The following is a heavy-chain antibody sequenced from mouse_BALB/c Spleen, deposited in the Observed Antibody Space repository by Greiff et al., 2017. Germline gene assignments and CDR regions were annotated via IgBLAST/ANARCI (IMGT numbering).Heavy chain of an antibody. V-gene: IGHV5-4*02. Sequence: EVKLVESGGGLVKPGGSLKLSCAASGFTFSDYYMYWVRQTPEKRLEWVATISDGGSYTYYPDSVKGRFTISRDNAKNNLYLQMSSLKSEDTAMYYCARDRGDDGYLFAYWGQGTLVTVSA. CDR2: ISDGGSYT. D-gene: IGHD2-3*01. J-gene: IGHJ3*01. CDR1: GFTFSDYY. CDR3: ARDRGDDGYLFAY.